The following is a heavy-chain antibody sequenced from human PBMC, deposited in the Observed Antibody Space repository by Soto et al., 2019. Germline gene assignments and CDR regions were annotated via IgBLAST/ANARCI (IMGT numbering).Heavy chain of an antibody. CDR3: GRGRGRLLWFGELSQVDAFDI. V-gene: IGHV4-4*02. J-gene: IGHJ3*02. CDR1: GGSISSSNW. D-gene: IGHD3-10*01. CDR2: IYHSGST. Sequence: PSETLSLTCAVSGGSISSSNWWSWVRQPPGKGLEWIGEIYHSGSTNYNPSLKSRVTISVDKSKNQFSLKLSSVTAADTAVYYCGRGRGRLLWFGELSQVDAFDIWGQGTMVTVSS.